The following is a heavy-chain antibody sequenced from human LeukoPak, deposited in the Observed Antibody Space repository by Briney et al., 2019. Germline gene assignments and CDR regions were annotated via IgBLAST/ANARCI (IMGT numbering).Heavy chain of an antibody. J-gene: IGHJ4*02. D-gene: IGHD3-22*01. CDR2: IYYSGST. CDR1: GGSISSSDYY. V-gene: IGHV4-39*01. Sequence: SETLSLTCTVSGGSISSSDYYWGWIRQPPGRGLEWIGIIYYSGSTYYSPSLKSRVTISVDTSKNQFSLKLSSLTAADTAVYYCASKRSGYYSGFFDYWGQGTLVTVSS. CDR3: ASKRSGYYSGFFDY.